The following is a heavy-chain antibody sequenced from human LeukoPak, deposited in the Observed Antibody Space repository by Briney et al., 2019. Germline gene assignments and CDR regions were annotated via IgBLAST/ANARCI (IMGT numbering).Heavy chain of an antibody. CDR2: ISYSGFT. Sequence: SETLSLTCTVSGGSISSYQWSWIRQPPGKGLEWIGYISYSGFTNYNPSLRSRVTISLDTSKNQFSLKLTSVTAADTAVYYCAGHHPRNTVDFWGQGTLVTVSS. V-gene: IGHV4-59*08. CDR3: AGHHPRNTVDF. D-gene: IGHD2/OR15-2a*01. J-gene: IGHJ4*02. CDR1: GGSISSYQ.